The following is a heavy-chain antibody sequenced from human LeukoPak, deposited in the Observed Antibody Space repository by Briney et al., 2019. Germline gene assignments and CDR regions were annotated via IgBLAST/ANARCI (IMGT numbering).Heavy chain of an antibody. CDR2: INPSGGST. CDR1: GYTFTSYY. D-gene: IGHD1-14*01. J-gene: IGHJ5*02. V-gene: IGHV1-46*01. CDR3: ARDHLLFRQPPNWFDP. Sequence: ASVKVSCKASGYTFTSYYMHWVRQAPGQGLEWMGIINPSGGSTSYAQKFQGRVTMTRDMSTSTVYMELSRLRSDDTAVYYCARDHLLFRQPPNWFDPWGQGTLVTVSS.